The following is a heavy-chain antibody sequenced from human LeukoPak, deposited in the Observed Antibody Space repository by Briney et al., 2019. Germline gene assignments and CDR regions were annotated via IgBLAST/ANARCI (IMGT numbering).Heavy chain of an antibody. CDR2: MNPNSGNT. CDR3: ASRESRGSYRPGFDP. J-gene: IGHJ5*02. D-gene: IGHD3-16*02. V-gene: IGHV1-8*03. Sequence: GASVKVSCKASGYTFSSYDINWVRQATGQGLEWMGWMNPNSGNTGYTQKFQGRVTITRNTSISTAYMELSSLRSEDTAVYYCASRESRGSYRPGFDPWGQGTLVTVSS. CDR1: GYTFSSYD.